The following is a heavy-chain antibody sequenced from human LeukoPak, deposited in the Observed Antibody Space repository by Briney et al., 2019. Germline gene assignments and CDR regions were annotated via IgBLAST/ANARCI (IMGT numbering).Heavy chain of an antibody. J-gene: IGHJ4*02. CDR3: ATGGYYYDSSGLLD. CDR1: RFTFNSYN. CDR2: IKSSSTTI. Sequence: GGSLRLSCTASRFTFNSYNMNWVRQAPGKGLEWVSYIKSSSTTIYYADSVKGRFTISRDNAKNSLYLQMNSLRAEDTAVYYCATGGYYYDSSGLLDWGQGTLVTVSS. D-gene: IGHD3-22*01. V-gene: IGHV3-48*01.